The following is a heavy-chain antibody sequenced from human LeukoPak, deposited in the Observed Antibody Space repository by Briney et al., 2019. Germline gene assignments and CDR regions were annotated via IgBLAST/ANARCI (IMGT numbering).Heavy chain of an antibody. J-gene: IGHJ3*02. Sequence: SETLSLTCAVSDDSFSSYYWTWIRQPPGKGLEWIGYISYIGSTNYNPSLKSRVTISIDTSKNQFSLQLTSVTAADTAVYYCARDLVTVTKGFDIWGQGTMVSVSS. CDR3: ARDLVTVTKGFDI. CDR2: ISYIGST. D-gene: IGHD4-17*01. V-gene: IGHV4-59*01. CDR1: DDSFSSYY.